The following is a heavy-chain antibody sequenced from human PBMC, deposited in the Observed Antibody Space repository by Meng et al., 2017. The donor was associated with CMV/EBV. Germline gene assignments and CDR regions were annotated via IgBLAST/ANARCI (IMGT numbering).Heavy chain of an antibody. J-gene: IGHJ6*02. CDR2: INHSGST. CDR1: GGSFSGYH. D-gene: IGHD4-11*01. CDR3: ARGRTTVTRNYYYGMDV. V-gene: IGHV4-34*01. Sequence: SETLSLTCAVYGGSFSGYHWSWIRQPPGKGLEWIGEINHSGSTNYNPSLKTRVTISVDTSKNQFSLKLSSVTAADTAVYYCARGRTTVTRNYYYGMDVWGQGTTVTVSS.